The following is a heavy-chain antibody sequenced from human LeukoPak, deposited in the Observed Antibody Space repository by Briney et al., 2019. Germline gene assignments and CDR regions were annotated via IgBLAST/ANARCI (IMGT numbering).Heavy chain of an antibody. Sequence: GASVKVSCKASGGTFSSYAISWVRQAPGQGLEWMGGIIPIFGTANYAQKFQGRVTITADESTSTAYMELSSLRSEDTAVYYCARGSPAYCGGDCFWDAFDIWGQGTMVTVSS. CDR1: GGTFSSYA. D-gene: IGHD2-21*01. CDR3: ARGSPAYCGGDCFWDAFDI. J-gene: IGHJ3*02. CDR2: IIPIFGTA. V-gene: IGHV1-69*13.